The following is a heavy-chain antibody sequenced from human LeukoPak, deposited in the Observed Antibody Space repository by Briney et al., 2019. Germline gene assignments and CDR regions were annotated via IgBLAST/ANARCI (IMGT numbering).Heavy chain of an antibody. CDR3: AGTPYCSSDNCYRFYNGNDAFDI. J-gene: IGHJ3*02. V-gene: IGHV1-18*01. Sequence: GASVKVSCKASGYTFTSYGISWVRQAPGQGLEWMGWISAYNGNTNYAQKLQGRVTMTTDTSTSTAYMELRSLRSDDTAVYYCAGTPYCSSDNCYRFYNGNDAFDIWGQGTKVTVSS. D-gene: IGHD2-2*01. CDR2: ISAYNGNT. CDR1: GYTFTSYG.